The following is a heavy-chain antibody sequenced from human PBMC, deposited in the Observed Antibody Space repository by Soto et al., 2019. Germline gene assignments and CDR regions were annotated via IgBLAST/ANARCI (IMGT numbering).Heavy chain of an antibody. J-gene: IGHJ4*02. D-gene: IGHD2-8*01. CDR1: GFTFTSSA. V-gene: IGHV1-58*01. Sequence: GASVKVSCKASGFTFTSSAVQWVRQARGQRLEWIGWIGVGSGNRHYAQKFQERVTITRDMSTNTAYMELSSLRSEDTAVYYCAALGVNFEHWGQGTLVTVSS. CDR3: AALGVNFEH. CDR2: IGVGSGNR.